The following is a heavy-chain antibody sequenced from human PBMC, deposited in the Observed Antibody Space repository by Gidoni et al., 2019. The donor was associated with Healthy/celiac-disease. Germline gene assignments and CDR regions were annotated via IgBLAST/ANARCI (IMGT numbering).Heavy chain of an antibody. V-gene: IGHV3-15*01. Sequence: IGWVRKAPGKGLEWVGRIKSKTDGGTTDYAAPVKGRFTISRDDSKNTLYLQMNSLKTEDTAVYYCTTDPHCGGDCRYYYYGMDVWGQGTTVTVSS. CDR2: IKSKTDGGTT. CDR3: TTDPHCGGDCRYYYYGMDV. J-gene: IGHJ6*02. D-gene: IGHD2-21*02.